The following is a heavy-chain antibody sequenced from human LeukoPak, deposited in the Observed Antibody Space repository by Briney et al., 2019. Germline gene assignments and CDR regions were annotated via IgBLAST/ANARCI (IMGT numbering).Heavy chain of an antibody. D-gene: IGHD2-2*01. CDR3: ARGIAEVPIAPSYYFDY. V-gene: IGHV4-59*01. J-gene: IGHJ4*02. Sequence: PSETLSLTCTVSGGSISPYYWIWIRQPPGKGLECIGEIYCRGSANYSPSLKSRVSISVDSSKNQFSLRLTSVTAADTAVYYCARGIAEVPIAPSYYFDYWGRGTLATVYS. CDR1: GGSISPYY. CDR2: IYCRGSA.